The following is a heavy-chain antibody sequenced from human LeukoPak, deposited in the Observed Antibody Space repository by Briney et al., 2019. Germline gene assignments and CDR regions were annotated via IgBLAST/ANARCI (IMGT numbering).Heavy chain of an antibody. J-gene: IGHJ4*02. Sequence: SETLSLTCAVSGYSISSAYYWGWIRQPPGKGLEWIGSIYYSGSTYYNPSLKSRVTISVDTSKNQFSLKLSSVTAADTAVYYCATTGYSGYDFDYWGQGTLVTVSS. CDR3: ATTGYSGYDFDY. D-gene: IGHD5-12*01. CDR1: GYSISSAYY. CDR2: IYYSGST. V-gene: IGHV4-38-2*01.